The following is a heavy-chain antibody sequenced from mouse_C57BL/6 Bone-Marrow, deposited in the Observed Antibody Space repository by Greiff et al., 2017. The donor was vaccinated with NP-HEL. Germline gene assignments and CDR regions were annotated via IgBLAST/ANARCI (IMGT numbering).Heavy chain of an antibody. CDR3: ARQDYDYDDYAMDY. D-gene: IGHD2-4*01. CDR1: GFTFSDYY. J-gene: IGHJ4*01. CDR2: ISNGGGST. V-gene: IGHV5-12*01. Sequence: EVQVVESGRGLVQPGGSLKLSCAASGFTFSDYYMYWVRQTPEKRLEWVAYISNGGGSTYYPDTVKGRFTISRDNAKNTLYLQMSRLKSEDTAMYYCARQDYDYDDYAMDYWGQGTSVTVSS.